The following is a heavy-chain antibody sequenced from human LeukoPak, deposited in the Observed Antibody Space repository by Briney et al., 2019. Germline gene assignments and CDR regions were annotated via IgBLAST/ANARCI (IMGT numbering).Heavy chain of an antibody. Sequence: SETLSLTCAVYGGSFSGYYWSWIRQPPGKGLEWIGEINHSGSTNYNPSLKSRVTISVDTSKNQFSLKLSSVTVADTAVYYCARGRRGYSYGYPNYYYGMDVWGQGTTVTVSS. J-gene: IGHJ6*02. CDR3: ARGRRGYSYGYPNYYYGMDV. D-gene: IGHD5-18*01. V-gene: IGHV4-34*01. CDR2: INHSGST. CDR1: GGSFSGYY.